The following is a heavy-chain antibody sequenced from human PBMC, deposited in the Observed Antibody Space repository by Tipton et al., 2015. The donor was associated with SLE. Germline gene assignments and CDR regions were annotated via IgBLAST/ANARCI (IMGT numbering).Heavy chain of an antibody. D-gene: IGHD2-8*01. Sequence: TLSLTCTVSSGSINSGSYYWGWIRQPPGKGLEWIGSIYYSGSTYYKPSLQSRVTISVDTSKNQFSLKLTSVTAADTAVYYCASPMLSNWYFDLWGRGTLVTVSS. CDR3: ASPMLSNWYFDL. J-gene: IGHJ2*01. CDR2: IYYSGST. V-gene: IGHV4-39*01. CDR1: SGSINSGSYY.